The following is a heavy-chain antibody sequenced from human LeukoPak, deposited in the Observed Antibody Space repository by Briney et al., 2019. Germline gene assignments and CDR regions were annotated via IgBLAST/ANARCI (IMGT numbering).Heavy chain of an antibody. CDR3: ARRRYYGSGSLPFDY. J-gene: IGHJ4*02. V-gene: IGHV4-34*01. D-gene: IGHD3-10*01. CDR1: GGSFSGYY. CDR2: INHSGST. Sequence: SETLSLTCAVYGGSFSGYYWSWIRQPPGKGLEWIGEINHSGSTNYNPSLKSRATISVDTSKNQFSLKLSSVTAADTAVYYCARRRYYGSGSLPFDYWGQGTLVTVSS.